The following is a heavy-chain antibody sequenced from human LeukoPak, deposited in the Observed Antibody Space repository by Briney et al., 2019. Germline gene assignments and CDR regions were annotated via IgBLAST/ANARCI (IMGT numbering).Heavy chain of an antibody. CDR1: GFTVSSNY. CDR3: AKVTRYCSGGSCYY. D-gene: IGHD2-15*01. V-gene: IGHV3-53*01. J-gene: IGHJ4*02. CDR2: IYSGGST. Sequence: GGSLRLSCAASGFTVSSNYMSWVRQAPGKGLEWVSVIYSGGSTYYADSVKGRFTISRDNSKNTLYLQMNSLRAEDTAVYYCAKVTRYCSGGSCYYWGQGTLVTVSS.